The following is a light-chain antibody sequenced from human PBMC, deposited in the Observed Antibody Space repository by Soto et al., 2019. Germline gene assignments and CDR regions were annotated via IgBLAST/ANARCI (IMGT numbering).Light chain of an antibody. CDR3: QQFSIYLLT. V-gene: IGKV3-20*01. J-gene: IGKJ4*01. CDR2: DAS. CDR1: QTVRNNY. Sequence: EFVLKQSPGTLSLSPGERATLSCRASQTVRNNYLAWYQQKPGQAPRLXIYDASSRATGIPDRFSGGGSGTDFTLTISRLEPEDFAVYYCQQFSIYLLTFGGGTKVDI.